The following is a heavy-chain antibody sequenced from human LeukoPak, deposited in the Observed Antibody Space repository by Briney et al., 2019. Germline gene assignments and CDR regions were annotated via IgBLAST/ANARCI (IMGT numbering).Heavy chain of an antibody. CDR3: ARVDCSGGSCYLDY. V-gene: IGHV3-21*01. CDR2: ISSSSSYI. D-gene: IGHD2-15*01. CDR1: GFTFSSYS. Sequence: GGSLRLSCAASGFTFSSYSMNWVRQAPGKGLEWVSSISSSSSYIYYADSVKGRFTISRDNAKNSLYLQMNSLRAEDTVVYYCARVDCSGGSCYLDYWGQGTLVTVSS. J-gene: IGHJ4*02.